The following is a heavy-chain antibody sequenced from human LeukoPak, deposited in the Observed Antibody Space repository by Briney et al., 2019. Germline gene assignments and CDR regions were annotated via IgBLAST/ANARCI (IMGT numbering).Heavy chain of an antibody. Sequence: GGSLRLSCAASGVTGSSNYMSWVRQAPGKGLEWVSVIYSAGKTYYADSVKGRFTISRDNSKNTQYLQMNSLRTEDTAVYFCARDVPQSSAYYSGGPYYYYYYMDVWGKGTTVTVSS. D-gene: IGHD3-22*01. CDR1: GVTGSSNY. CDR2: IYSAGKT. CDR3: ARDVPQSSAYYSGGPYYYYYYMDV. V-gene: IGHV3-66*02. J-gene: IGHJ6*03.